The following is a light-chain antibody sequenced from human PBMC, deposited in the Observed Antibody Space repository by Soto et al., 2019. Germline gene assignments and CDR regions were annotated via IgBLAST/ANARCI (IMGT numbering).Light chain of an antibody. CDR3: QQYSDWPRVT. CDR1: QSVSAD. V-gene: IGKV3-15*01. J-gene: IGKJ4*01. Sequence: EIVMTQSPATLSVSPGERVTLSCRASQSVSADLAWYLQNPGQAPRLLIHGASTRATGIPVRFSGSGSGTECTRTISSLQSEDSAVYHGQQYSDWPRVTFGGGTKVEI. CDR2: GAS.